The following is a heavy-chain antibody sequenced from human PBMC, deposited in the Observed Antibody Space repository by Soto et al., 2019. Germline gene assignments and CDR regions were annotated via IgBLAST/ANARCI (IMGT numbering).Heavy chain of an antibody. CDR3: AKNGASSKTWYMWYYALDV. CDR1: GFTFSDYA. J-gene: IGHJ6*02. Sequence: GGSLRLSCAASGFTFSDYAMTWVRQAPGKGLEWVSGISSSGGNTYYADSVKGRFTITRDNSKNTLSLQMDSLRAEDTAVYYCAKNGASSKTWYMWYYALDVWGQGTTVTVSS. V-gene: IGHV3-23*01. D-gene: IGHD6-13*01. CDR2: ISSSGGNT.